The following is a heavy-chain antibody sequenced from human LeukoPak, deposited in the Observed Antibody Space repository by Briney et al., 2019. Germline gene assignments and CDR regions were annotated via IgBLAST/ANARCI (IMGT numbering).Heavy chain of an antibody. CDR1: GYSFTSYW. J-gene: IGHJ5*02. CDR3: AREIVVVPAAMSGFDP. CDR2: IYPGDSDT. V-gene: IGHV5-51*01. Sequence: GESLKISCKGSGYSFTSYWIGWVRQMPGKGLEWMGIIYPGDSDTRYSPSFQGQVTISADKSISTAYLQWSSLKASDTAMYYCAREIVVVPAAMSGFDPRGQGTLVTVSS. D-gene: IGHD2-2*01.